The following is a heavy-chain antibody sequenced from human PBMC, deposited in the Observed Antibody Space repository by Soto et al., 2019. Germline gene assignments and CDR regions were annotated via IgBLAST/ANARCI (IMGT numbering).Heavy chain of an antibody. CDR1: GFTFNSYV. D-gene: IGHD2-15*01. CDR2: ISGSGSDT. V-gene: IGHV3-23*01. CDR3: TKNGRSGGSGPNWFDP. Sequence: EVQLLESGGGLVQPGGSLRLSCAASGFTFNSYVMSWVRQARGKGLEWVSGISGSGSDTYYADSVKGRFTISRDNSKNTLYLHMYSLRAEYTALYYCTKNGRSGGSGPNWFDPWGQGTLVTVSS. J-gene: IGHJ5*02.